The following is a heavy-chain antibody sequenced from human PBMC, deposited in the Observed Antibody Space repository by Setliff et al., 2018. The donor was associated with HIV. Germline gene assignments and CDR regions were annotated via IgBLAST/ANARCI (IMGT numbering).Heavy chain of an antibody. CDR2: VSGYNGDT. J-gene: IGHJ4*02. D-gene: IGHD6-13*01. CDR1: GYTFSSYG. V-gene: IGHV1-18*01. Sequence: ASVKVSCKASGYTFSSYGISWVRQAPGQGLEWVGWVSGYNGDTNYAQNLRGRVTVTTDTSTTTAYMELRSLTSDDTAVYYCARDGYSSSWYVISGSFDYWGQGILVTVSS. CDR3: ARDGYSSSWYVISGSFDY.